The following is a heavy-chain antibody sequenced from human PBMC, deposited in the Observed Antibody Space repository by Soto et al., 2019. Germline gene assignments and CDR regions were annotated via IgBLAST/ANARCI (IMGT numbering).Heavy chain of an antibody. CDR1: GFTFTSSA. Sequence: GASVKVSCKASGFTFTSSAVQWVRQARGQRLEWIGWIVVGSDGTNYAQKFQGRVSMTTDTSTTTAYMELRSLRSDDTAVYYCARVVPGAEAWFGPWGQGTLVTVSS. J-gene: IGHJ5*02. CDR3: ARVVPGAEAWFGP. CDR2: IVVGSDGT. D-gene: IGHD2-2*01. V-gene: IGHV1-58*01.